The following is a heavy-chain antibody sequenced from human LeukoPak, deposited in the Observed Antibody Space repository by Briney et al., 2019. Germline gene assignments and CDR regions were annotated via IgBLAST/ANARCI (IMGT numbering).Heavy chain of an antibody. V-gene: IGHV1-18*01. CDR2: ISAYDGNR. CDR1: GYTFTNYG. D-gene: IGHD3-9*01. Sequence: ASAKVSCKASGYTFTNYGISWVRQAPGQGLEWMGWISAYDGNRNYAQKVQDRVTLTRDTSTSTVYMELSSLRSEDTAVYYCARGGALRYFEWFSAYWGQGTLSPSPQ. CDR3: ARGGALRYFEWFSAY. J-gene: IGHJ4*02.